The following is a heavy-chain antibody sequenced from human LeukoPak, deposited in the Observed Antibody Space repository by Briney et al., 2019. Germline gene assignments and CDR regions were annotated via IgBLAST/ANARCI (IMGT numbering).Heavy chain of an antibody. CDR1: GYTFTGYY. J-gene: IGHJ4*02. V-gene: IGHV1-2*02. Sequence: ASVKVSCKASGYTFTGYYMHWVRQAPGQGLEWMGWINPNSGGTNYAQKFQGRVTMTRDTSISTAYMELSRLRSDDTAVYYCARGGMSTYYDSGGYFSYWGQGAPVTVSS. CDR3: ARGGMSTYYDSGGYFSY. CDR2: INPNSGGT. D-gene: IGHD3-22*01.